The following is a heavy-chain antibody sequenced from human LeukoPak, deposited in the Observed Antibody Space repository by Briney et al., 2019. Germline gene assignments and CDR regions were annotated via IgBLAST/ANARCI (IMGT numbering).Heavy chain of an antibody. V-gene: IGHV3-7*01. CDR3: ARHRGRGFDP. Sequence: GGSLRLSCAASGFTFSRYWMTWVRQAPGKGLEWVANIKQDGKDKYYVDSVKGRFTISKDNAKNSLYLQMNSLRADDTAVYYCARHRGRGFDPWGQGTLVTVSS. CDR1: GFTFSRYW. CDR2: IKQDGKDK. J-gene: IGHJ5*02.